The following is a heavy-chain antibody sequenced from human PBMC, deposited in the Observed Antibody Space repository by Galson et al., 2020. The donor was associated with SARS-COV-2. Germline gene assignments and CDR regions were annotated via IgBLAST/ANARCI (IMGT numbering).Heavy chain of an antibody. Sequence: GGSLRLSCAASGFTFSSYGMHWVRQAPGKGLEWVAVISYDGSNKYYADSVKGRFTISRDNSKNTLYLQMNSLRAEDTAVYYCAKPKISIAAAVDEAFDIWGQGTMVTVSS. CDR2: ISYDGSNK. CDR1: GFTFSSYG. J-gene: IGHJ3*02. CDR3: AKPKISIAAAVDEAFDI. V-gene: IGHV3-30*18. D-gene: IGHD6-13*01.